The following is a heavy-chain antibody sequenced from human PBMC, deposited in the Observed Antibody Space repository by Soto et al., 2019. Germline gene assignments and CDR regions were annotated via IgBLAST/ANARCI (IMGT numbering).Heavy chain of an antibody. CDR3: AKDSYTSGWYYFDH. CDR1: GFTFSSYA. Sequence: DVHLLESGGGLVQPGGSLRLSCAASGFTFSSYAMSWVRRTPGKGLEWVSGINHSGGSTYYADSVKGRFTISRDNSKNTLYLQMNSLRVEDTAVYYCAKDSYTSGWYYFDHWGQGTQVTVSS. D-gene: IGHD6-19*01. J-gene: IGHJ4*02. V-gene: IGHV3-23*01. CDR2: INHSGGST.